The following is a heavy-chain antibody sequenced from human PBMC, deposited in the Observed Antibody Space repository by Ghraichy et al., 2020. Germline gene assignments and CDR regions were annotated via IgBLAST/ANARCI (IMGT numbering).Heavy chain of an antibody. D-gene: IGHD2-15*01. CDR2: ISYDGSNK. CDR3: ARDSGWSNYYYYMDV. V-gene: IGHV3-30*04. J-gene: IGHJ6*03. Sequence: GGSLRLSCAASGFTFSSYAMHWVRQAPGKGLEWVAVISYDGSNKYYADSVKGRFTISRDNSKNTLYLQMNSLRAEDTAVYYCARDSGWSNYYYYMDVWGKGTTVTVS. CDR1: GFTFSSYA.